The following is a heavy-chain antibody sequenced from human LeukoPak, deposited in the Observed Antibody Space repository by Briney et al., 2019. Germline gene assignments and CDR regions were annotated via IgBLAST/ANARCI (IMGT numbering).Heavy chain of an antibody. CDR2: ISSSSSYI. D-gene: IGHD3-22*01. CDR1: GFTFSSYS. V-gene: IGHV3-21*01. Sequence: PGGSLRLFCAASGFTFSSYSMNWVRQAPGKGLEWVSSISSSSSYIYYADSVKGRFTISRDNAKNSLYLQMNSLRAEDTAVYYCARGMDYYDSSGRISPGIEYFQHWGQGTLVTVSS. CDR3: ARGMDYYDSSGRISPGIEYFQH. J-gene: IGHJ1*01.